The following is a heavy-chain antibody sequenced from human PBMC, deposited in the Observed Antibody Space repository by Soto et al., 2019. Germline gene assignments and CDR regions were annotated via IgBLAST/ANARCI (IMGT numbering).Heavy chain of an antibody. CDR1: GYTFTSYD. J-gene: IGHJ5*02. D-gene: IGHD3-3*01. Sequence: GASVKVSCKASGYTFTSYDINWVRQATGQGLEWMGWMNPNSGNTGYAQKFQGRVTMTRNTSISTAYMELSSLRSEDTAVYYCARGGKTYYDFWSGQANGVDPWGQGTLVTVSS. V-gene: IGHV1-8*01. CDR2: MNPNSGNT. CDR3: ARGGKTYYDFWSGQANGVDP.